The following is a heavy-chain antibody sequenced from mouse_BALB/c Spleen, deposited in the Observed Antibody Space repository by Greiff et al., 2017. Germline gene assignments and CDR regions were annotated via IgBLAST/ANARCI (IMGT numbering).Heavy chain of an antibody. J-gene: IGHJ1*01. V-gene: IGHV5-4*02. CDR3: ARDLLRTRPWYGGV. Sequence: EVQRVESGGGLVKPGGSLKLSCAASGFTFSDYYMYWVRQTPEKRLEWVATISDGGSYTYYPDSVKGRFTISRDNAKNNLYLQMSSLKSEDTAMYDCARDLLRTRPWYGGVGGGGTTDSVS. CDR1: GFTFSDYY. CDR2: ISDGGSYT.